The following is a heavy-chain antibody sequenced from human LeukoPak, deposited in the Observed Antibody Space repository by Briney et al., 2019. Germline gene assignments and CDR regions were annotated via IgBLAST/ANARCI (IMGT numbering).Heavy chain of an antibody. CDR2: INHSGIT. CDR1: GGSFSGNY. D-gene: IGHD4-17*01. Sequence: PSETLSLTCGVYGGSFSGNYWSWIRQPPGKGLEWIGEINHSGITNYNPSLKSQVTISADTSKNQFSLKLTSVTAADTAVYYCARGSGDYENYAFDIWGQGTMVTVSS. J-gene: IGHJ3*02. CDR3: ARGSGDYENYAFDI. V-gene: IGHV4-34*01.